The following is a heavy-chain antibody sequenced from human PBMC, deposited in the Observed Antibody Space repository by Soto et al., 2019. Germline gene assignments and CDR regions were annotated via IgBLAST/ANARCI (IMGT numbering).Heavy chain of an antibody. CDR2: IYYRGSP. J-gene: IGHJ6*02. Sequence: QVQLQESGPGLVKPSQTLSLTCTVSGGSISSGDAYWSWIRQSPGKGLEWIGYIYYRGSPYYNPSFKSRVTISVDTSKNQFSLNLNSLTAADTAVYYCAREGAASYSYYYGTDVWGRGTTVTVSS. CDR1: GGSISSGDAY. D-gene: IGHD3-16*01. CDR3: AREGAASYSYYYGTDV. V-gene: IGHV4-30-4*01.